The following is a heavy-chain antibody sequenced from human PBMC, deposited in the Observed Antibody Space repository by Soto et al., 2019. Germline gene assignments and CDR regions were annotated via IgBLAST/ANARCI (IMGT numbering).Heavy chain of an antibody. D-gene: IGHD6-13*01. CDR2: IDPSDSYT. J-gene: IGHJ4*02. CDR3: ARLPLAAAYSDANS. V-gene: IGHV5-10-1*01. Sequence: LGESLKISCKGSGYSFTSYWITWVRQMPGKGLEWMGRIDPSDSYTNYSPSFQGRVTISADKSISTAYLQWSSLKASDTAMYYCARLPLAAAYSDANSWGQGTLVTVSS. CDR1: GYSFTSYW.